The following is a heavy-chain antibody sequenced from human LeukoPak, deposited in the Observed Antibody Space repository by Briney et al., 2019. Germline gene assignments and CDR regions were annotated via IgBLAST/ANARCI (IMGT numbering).Heavy chain of an antibody. CDR3: ARDPGDSAAGMWWFDP. CDR2: IIPIFGTA. Sequence: WASVKVSCKASGGTFSSYAISWVRQAPGQGLEWMGGIIPIFGTANYAQKFQGRVTITADESTSTAYMELSSLRSEDTAVYYCARDPGDSAAGMWWFDPWGQGTLVTVSS. D-gene: IGHD6-13*01. CDR1: GGTFSSYA. J-gene: IGHJ5*02. V-gene: IGHV1-69*13.